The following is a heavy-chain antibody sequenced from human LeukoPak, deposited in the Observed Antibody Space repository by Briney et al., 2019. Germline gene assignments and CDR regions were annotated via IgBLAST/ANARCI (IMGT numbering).Heavy chain of an antibody. D-gene: IGHD3-10*01. CDR2: IYHSGST. CDR3: ASGSERFGENWFDP. V-gene: IGHV4-4*02. J-gene: IGHJ5*02. Sequence: SGTLSLTCAVSGGSISSSNWWSWVRPPPGKGLEWIGEIYHSGSTNYNPSLKSRVTISVDKSKNQFSLKLSSVTAADTAVYYCASGSERFGENWFDPWGQGTLVTVSS. CDR1: GGSISSSNW.